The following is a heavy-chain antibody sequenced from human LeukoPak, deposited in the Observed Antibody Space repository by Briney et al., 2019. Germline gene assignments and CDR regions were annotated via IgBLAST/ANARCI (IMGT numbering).Heavy chain of an antibody. CDR2: ISAYNGNT. D-gene: IGHD2-15*01. J-gene: IGHJ4*02. CDR3: ARDHGRWYYFDY. V-gene: IGHV1-18*01. CDR1: GYTFTSYG. Sequence: ASGKVSCKASGYTFTSYGISWVRQAPGQGLEWMGWISAYNGNTNYAQKLQGRVTMTTDTSTSTAYMELRRLRSDDTAVYYWARDHGRWYYFDYWGQGTLVTVSS.